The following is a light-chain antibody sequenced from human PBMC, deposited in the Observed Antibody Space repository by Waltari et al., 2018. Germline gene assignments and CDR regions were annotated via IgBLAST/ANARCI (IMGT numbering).Light chain of an antibody. V-gene: IGKV3-20*01. CDR1: RGVSSSS. J-gene: IGKJ2*01. Sequence: EIVLTQSPGTLSLSPGHRATPSCRASRGVSSSSLAWYQQKPGQAPRLLIYGASTRATGIPDRFSGSGSGTDFTLTISRLEPEDFAVYYCQQYDSSLYTFGQGTKLEI. CDR3: QQYDSSLYT. CDR2: GAS.